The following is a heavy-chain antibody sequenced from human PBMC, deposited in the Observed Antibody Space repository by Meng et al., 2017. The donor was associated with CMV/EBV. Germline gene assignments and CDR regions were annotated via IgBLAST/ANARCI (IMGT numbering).Heavy chain of an antibody. Sequence: LRLSCTVSGGSISSGDYYWSWIRQPPGKGLEWIGYIYYSGSTYYNPSLKSRVTISVDTSKNQFSLKLSSVTAADTAVYYCARVSLVAGTTIVYYYYGMDVWGQGTMVTVSS. CDR2: IYYSGST. D-gene: IGHD1-7*01. CDR3: ARVSLVAGTTIVYYYYGMDV. CDR1: GGSISSGDYY. J-gene: IGHJ6*02. V-gene: IGHV4-30-4*08.